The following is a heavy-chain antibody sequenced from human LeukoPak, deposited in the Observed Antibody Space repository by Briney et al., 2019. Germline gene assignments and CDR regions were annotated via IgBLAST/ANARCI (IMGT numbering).Heavy chain of an antibody. V-gene: IGHV4-31*03. CDR1: GGPVSSASHY. J-gene: IGHJ5*02. CDR3: ARGVQTDYPAEWFDP. Sequence: SETLSLTCTVSGGPVSSASHYWSWIRQPPGKGLEWIGYIYYSGSTYYNPSLKSRVTISVDTSKNQFSLKLSSVTAADTAVYYCARGVQTDYPAEWFDPWGQGTLVTVSS. D-gene: IGHD4-11*01. CDR2: IYYSGST.